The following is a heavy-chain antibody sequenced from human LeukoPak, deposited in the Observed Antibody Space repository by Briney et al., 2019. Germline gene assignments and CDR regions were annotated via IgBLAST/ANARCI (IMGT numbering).Heavy chain of an antibody. D-gene: IGHD3-22*01. CDR3: ARALSYDSSGYPMDY. CDR1: GFTFDDYA. J-gene: IGHJ4*02. Sequence: GGSLRLSCAASGFTFDDYAMHWVRQAPGKGLEWVSGISWNSGSIGYADSVKGRFTISRDNAKNSLYLQMNSLRAEDMALYYCARALSYDSSGYPMDYWGQGTLVTVSS. V-gene: IGHV3-9*03. CDR2: ISWNSGSI.